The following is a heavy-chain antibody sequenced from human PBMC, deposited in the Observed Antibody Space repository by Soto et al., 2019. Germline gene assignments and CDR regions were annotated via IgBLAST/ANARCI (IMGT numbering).Heavy chain of an antibody. V-gene: IGHV1-69*12. CDR2: IIPIFGTA. D-gene: IGHD3-16*01. CDR1: GGTFSSYA. Sequence: QVQLVQSGAEVKKPGSSVKVSCKASGGTFSSYAISWVRQAPGQGLEWMGGIIPIFGTANYAQKFQGRVTITADESTSTAYMELSSLRSEDTAMYYCARCASPFMVILYYFDYWGQGTLVTVSS. CDR3: ARCASPFMVILYYFDY. J-gene: IGHJ4*02.